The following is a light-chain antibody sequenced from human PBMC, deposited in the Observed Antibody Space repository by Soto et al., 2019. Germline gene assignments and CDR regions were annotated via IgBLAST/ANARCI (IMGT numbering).Light chain of an antibody. Sequence: QSVLSQPASLSGSPGQSITISFPGTSSDIGGYNYVSWYQHHPGKAPKLIIFDVSNRPSGVSNPFSGSKSGNTASLTISALQPEDEADYYCSSYTTSNTRQIVFGTGTKVTVL. CDR1: SSDIGGYNY. CDR2: DVS. V-gene: IGLV2-14*03. J-gene: IGLJ1*01. CDR3: SSYTTSNTRQIV.